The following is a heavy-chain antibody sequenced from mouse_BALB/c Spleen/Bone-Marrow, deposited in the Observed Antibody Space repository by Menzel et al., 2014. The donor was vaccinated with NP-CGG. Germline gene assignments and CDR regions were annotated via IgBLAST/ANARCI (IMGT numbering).Heavy chain of an antibody. V-gene: IGHV1-9*01. J-gene: IGHJ1*01. D-gene: IGHD1-1*01. CDR3: AREDGPWYFDV. CDR1: GYTFSSYW. CDR2: ILPGSGST. Sequence: VQLQESGAELMKPGASVKISCKATGYTFSSYWIEWVKPRPGHGLEWIGEILPGSGSTYYNEKFKGKATFTADTSSNTAYMQLSSLTSEDSAVYYRAREDGPWYFDVWGAGTTVTVSS.